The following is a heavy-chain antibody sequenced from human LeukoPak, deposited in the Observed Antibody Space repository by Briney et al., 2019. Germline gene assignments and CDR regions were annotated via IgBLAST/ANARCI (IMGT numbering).Heavy chain of an antibody. CDR3: ARDSPTVGGYGMDV. V-gene: IGHV3-53*01. J-gene: IGHJ6*02. D-gene: IGHD1-26*01. CDR2: IYSGGST. CDR1: GFTVSSNY. Sequence: GGSLRLSCAASGFTVSSNYMSWVRQAPGKGLEWVSVIYSGGSTYYADSVKGRFTISRDNSKNTLNLQMNSMRADDTAVYYCARDSPTVGGYGMDVWGQGTTVTVSS.